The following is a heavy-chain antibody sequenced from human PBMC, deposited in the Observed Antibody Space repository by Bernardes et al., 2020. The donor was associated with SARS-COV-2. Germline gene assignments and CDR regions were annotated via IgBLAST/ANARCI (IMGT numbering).Heavy chain of an antibody. V-gene: IGHV3-7*01. J-gene: IGHJ5*01. CDR2: IKQDGSEK. Sequence: GGSLRLSCAASGFTFSSYWMSWVRQAPGKGLEWVANIKQDGSEKYYVDSVKGRFTISRDNAKNSLYLQMNNLRVEDTALYRCATEDGEWLESWGQGTLVTVSS. CDR3: ATEDGEWLES. D-gene: IGHD4-17*01. CDR1: GFTFSSYW.